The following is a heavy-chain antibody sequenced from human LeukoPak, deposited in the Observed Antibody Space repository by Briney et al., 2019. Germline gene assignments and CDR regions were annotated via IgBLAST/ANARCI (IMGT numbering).Heavy chain of an antibody. CDR2: IYYSGST. D-gene: IGHD4-17*01. V-gene: IGHV4-39*07. J-gene: IGHJ4*02. Sequence: ETLSLTCTVSGGSISSSSYYWGWIRQPPGKGLEWIWSIYYSGSTYYNPSLKSRVTISVDTSKNQFSLKLSSVTAADTAVYYCARGYGDFRVEGRYFHSWGQGTLVTVSS. CDR3: ARGYGDFRVEGRYFHS. CDR1: GGSISSSSYY.